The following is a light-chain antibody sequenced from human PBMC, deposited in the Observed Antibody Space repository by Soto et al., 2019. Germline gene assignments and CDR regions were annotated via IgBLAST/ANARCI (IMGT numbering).Light chain of an antibody. CDR1: SSNIGPGYD. J-gene: IGLJ2*01. CDR2: CNS. Sequence: QSGLTQPPSVSGATGQRVTISCTGSSSNIGPGYDVHWYQQLPGTAPKLLSYCNSNRPSGVPDRFSGSKSGTSASLAITGLQAEDEADYYCQSYDSSLSGSHVVFGGGTQLTVL. V-gene: IGLV1-40*01. CDR3: QSYDSSLSGSHVV.